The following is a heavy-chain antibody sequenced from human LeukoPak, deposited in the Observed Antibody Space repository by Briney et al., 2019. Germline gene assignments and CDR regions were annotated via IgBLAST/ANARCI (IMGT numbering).Heavy chain of an antibody. D-gene: IGHD5-18*01. CDR2: IYPGDSDT. CDR1: GYSFTSYW. Sequence: GESLKISCQGSGYSFTSYWIGWVRQMPGQGLECMGIIYPGDSDTRYSPSFQGQVTISADKSISTAYLQWSSLKASDTAMYYCARATAMAVVDAFDIWGQGTMVTVSS. CDR3: ARATAMAVVDAFDI. J-gene: IGHJ3*02. V-gene: IGHV5-51*01.